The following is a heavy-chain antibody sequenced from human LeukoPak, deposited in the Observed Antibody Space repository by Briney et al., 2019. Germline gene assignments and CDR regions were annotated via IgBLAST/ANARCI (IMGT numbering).Heavy chain of an antibody. Sequence: SETLSLTCAVYGGSFSGYYWSWVRQPPGKGLEWVGEINHSGSTNYNPSLKSRVTISVDTSKNQFSLKLSSVTVADTAVYYCARSLYYYDRSGYSDYWGQGTLVTVSS. J-gene: IGHJ4*02. V-gene: IGHV4-34*01. CDR3: ARSLYYYDRSGYSDY. CDR1: GGSFSGYY. CDR2: INHSGST. D-gene: IGHD3-22*01.